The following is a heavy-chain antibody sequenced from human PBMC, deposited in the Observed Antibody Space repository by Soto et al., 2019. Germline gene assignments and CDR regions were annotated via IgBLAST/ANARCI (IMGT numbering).Heavy chain of an antibody. V-gene: IGHV1-18*01. CDR1: GYTFTYYR. CDR2: ISADSGNT. J-gene: IGHJ4*02. CDR3: ATLYCSSASCQLDY. D-gene: IGHD2-2*01. Sequence: AASVKVSCKTSGYTFTYYRIAWVRQAPGQGLEWMGWISADSGNTNYAQKLQGRVTMTTDTSTTTAYMALRSLRSGDTAVYYCATLYCSSASCQLDYWGQGTLVTVSS.